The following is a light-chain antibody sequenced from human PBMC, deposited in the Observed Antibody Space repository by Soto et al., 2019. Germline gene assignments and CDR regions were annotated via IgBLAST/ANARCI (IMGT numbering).Light chain of an antibody. CDR3: QQYGDLPWT. CDR2: AAS. CDR1: QSISSY. J-gene: IGKJ1*01. V-gene: IGKV1-39*01. Sequence: DIQMTQSPSSLSASVGDRVTITCRASQSISSYLNWYQQKPGKAPKLLIYAASSLQSGVPSRFSGSGSGTDFTLTIDRLESEDFAVYFCQQYGDLPWTFGQGTKVDIK.